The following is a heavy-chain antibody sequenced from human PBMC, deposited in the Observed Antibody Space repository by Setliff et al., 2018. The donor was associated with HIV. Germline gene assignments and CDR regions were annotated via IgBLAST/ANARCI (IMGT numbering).Heavy chain of an antibody. V-gene: IGHV3-9*01. Sequence: GGSLRLSCAASGFTFDEYAMHWVRQAPGKGLEWVSGITSNSGRIGYADSIKGRFTISRDNAKSSLFLQMKSLRVEDTALYYCVRAPPNSEYWGRGTLVTVSS. CDR1: GFTFDEYA. CDR2: ITSNSGRI. CDR3: VRAPPNSEY. J-gene: IGHJ4*02.